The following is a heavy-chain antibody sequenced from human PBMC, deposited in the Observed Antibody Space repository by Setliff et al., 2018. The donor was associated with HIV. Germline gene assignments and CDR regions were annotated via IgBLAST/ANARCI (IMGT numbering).Heavy chain of an antibody. D-gene: IGHD3-9*01. J-gene: IGHJ3*01. CDR3: AKISPRGYSDITTGRLTDPFDV. CDR1: DSAMDSYY. CDR2: IYWTGKT. Sequence: SETLSFTCTVSDSAMDSYYWSWVRQSPGKGLEYIGYIYWTGKTDYNPSLKSRVTISLDTSGNQFSLKLNSVTGADTAVYYCAKISPRGYSDITTGRLTDPFDVWGPGTMVTVSS. V-gene: IGHV4-59*12.